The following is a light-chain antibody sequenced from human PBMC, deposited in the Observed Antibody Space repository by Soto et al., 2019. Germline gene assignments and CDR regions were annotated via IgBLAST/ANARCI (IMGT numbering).Light chain of an antibody. CDR1: SSDVGGYNY. Sequence: QSVLTQPASVSGSPGQSITISCTGTSSDVGGYNYVSWYQQHPGKAPKLMIYEVSNRPSGLSNRFSGSKSGNTASLTISGLQAEDEADYYWSSYTSSSTWVFGGGTKLTVL. CDR3: SSYTSSSTWV. J-gene: IGLJ3*02. CDR2: EVS. V-gene: IGLV2-14*01.